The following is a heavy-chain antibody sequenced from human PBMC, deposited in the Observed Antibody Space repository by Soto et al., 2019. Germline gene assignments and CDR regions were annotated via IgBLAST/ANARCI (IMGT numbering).Heavy chain of an antibody. CDR1: GGSISSGGYY. V-gene: IGHV4-31*03. CDR3: ASGAIGIISY. D-gene: IGHD3-16*01. CDR2: IYYSGST. J-gene: IGHJ4*02. Sequence: SETLSLTCTVSGGSISSGGYYWSWIRQHPGKGLEWIGYIYYSGSTYYNPSLKSRVTISVDTSKNQFSLKLSSVTAADTAVYYCASGAIGIISYWGQGTLVTVSS.